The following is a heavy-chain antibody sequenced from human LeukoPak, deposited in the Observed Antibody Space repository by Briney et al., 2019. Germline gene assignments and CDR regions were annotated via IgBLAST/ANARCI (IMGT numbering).Heavy chain of an antibody. CDR2: IIPIFGTA. D-gene: IGHD2-2*01. Sequence: LVKVSCKASGGTFSSYAISWVRQAPGQGLEWMGGIIPIFGTANYAQKFQGRVTITADESTSTAYMELSSLRSEDTAVYYCATRYCSSTSCRNNWFDPWGQGTLVTVSS. CDR1: GGTFSSYA. V-gene: IGHV1-69*01. J-gene: IGHJ5*02. CDR3: ATRYCSSTSCRNNWFDP.